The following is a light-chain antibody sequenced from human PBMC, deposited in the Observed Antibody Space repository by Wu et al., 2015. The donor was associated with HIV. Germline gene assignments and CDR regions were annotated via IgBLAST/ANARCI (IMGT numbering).Light chain of an antibody. J-gene: IGKJ2*01. CDR3: QQYHDWPSYT. CDR2: AAP. CDR1: QSISYN. Sequence: DIVMTQSPATLSVSLGERVTLSCRASQSISYNLVWYQRKPGQAPRLLISAAPTRATGIPARFSGSGSGTEFTLTINGVQSEDFAIYYCQQYHDWPSYTFGQGTKLEIK. V-gene: IGKV3-15*01.